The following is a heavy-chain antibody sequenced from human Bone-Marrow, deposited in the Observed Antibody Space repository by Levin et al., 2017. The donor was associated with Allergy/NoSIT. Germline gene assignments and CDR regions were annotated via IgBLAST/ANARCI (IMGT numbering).Heavy chain of an antibody. J-gene: IGHJ4*02. CDR1: GFTFSSYA. CDR2: ISYDGSNK. V-gene: IGHV3-30*04. CDR3: ARDQAYFDY. Sequence: GGSLRLSCAASGFTFSSYAMHWVRQAPGKGLEWVAVISYDGSNKYYADSVKGRFTISRDNSKNTLYLQMNSLRAEDTAVYYFARDQAYFDYWGQGTLVTVSS.